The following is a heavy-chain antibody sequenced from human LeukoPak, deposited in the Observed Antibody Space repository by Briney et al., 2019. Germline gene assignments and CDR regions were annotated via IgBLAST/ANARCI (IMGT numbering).Heavy chain of an antibody. Sequence: SETLSLTCTVSGGSISSYYWSWIRQPPGKGLEWIGYIYYSGSTNYKPSLKSRVTISVDTSKNQFSLKLSSVTAADTAVYYCARVSYYGSGSYYNWFDPWGQGTLVTVSS. J-gene: IGHJ5*02. V-gene: IGHV4-59*01. CDR1: GGSISSYY. D-gene: IGHD3-10*01. CDR2: IYYSGST. CDR3: ARVSYYGSGSYYNWFDP.